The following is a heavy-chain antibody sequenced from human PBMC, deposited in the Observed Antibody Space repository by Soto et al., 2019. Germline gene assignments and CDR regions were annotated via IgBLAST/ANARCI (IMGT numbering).Heavy chain of an antibody. Sequence: SVKVSCKASGGTFSSYAISWVRQAPGQELEWMGGIIPIFGTANYAQKFQGRVTITADKSTSTAYMELSSLRSEDTAVYYCARGGGVTRIAARRDHYYYGMDVWGQGTTVTVSS. CDR3: ARGGGVTRIAARRDHYYYGMDV. J-gene: IGHJ6*02. CDR2: IIPIFGTA. V-gene: IGHV1-69*06. D-gene: IGHD6-6*01. CDR1: GGTFSSYA.